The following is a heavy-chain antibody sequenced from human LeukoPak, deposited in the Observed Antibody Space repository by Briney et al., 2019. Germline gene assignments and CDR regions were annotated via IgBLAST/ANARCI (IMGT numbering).Heavy chain of an antibody. J-gene: IGHJ4*02. CDR2: ISHSGNT. CDR1: GGAVNSYY. CDR3: ARGYCSHEVCQVFTH. Sequence: PSETLSLTCTVSGGAVNSYYWSWIRQTPGKGLEWIGYISHSGNTYYAPSLKSRVTMSLDTSKNQFSLKLSSVTAADTAVYYCARGYCSHEVCQVFTHWGQGTPVTVSS. D-gene: IGHD2-8*01. V-gene: IGHV4-59*02.